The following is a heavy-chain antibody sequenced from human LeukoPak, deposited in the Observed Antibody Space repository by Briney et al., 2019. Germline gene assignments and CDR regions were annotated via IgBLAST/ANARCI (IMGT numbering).Heavy chain of an antibody. CDR1: GFTFSSYA. CDR2: ISGSGGST. V-gene: IGHV3-23*01. D-gene: IGHD3-9*01. J-gene: IGHJ4*02. Sequence: GGSLRLSCAASGFTFSSYAMSWVRQAPGKGLEWVSAISGSGGSTYYADSVKGRFTISRDNSKNTLYLQMNSLRAEDTAVYYCAKSHYDILTGYYAVYFDYWGQGTLVTVSS. CDR3: AKSHYDILTGYYAVYFDY.